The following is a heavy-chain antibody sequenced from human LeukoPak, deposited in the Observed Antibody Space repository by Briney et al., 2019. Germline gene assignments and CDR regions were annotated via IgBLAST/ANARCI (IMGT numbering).Heavy chain of an antibody. CDR1: GFTFSSYT. V-gene: IGHV3-21*01. CDR3: AKDAAAAARSYMDV. Sequence: GSLRLSCAASGFTFSSYTMNWVRQAPGKGLEWVSSISSSSSYIYYADSVKGRFTISRDNAKNSLHLQMNSLRAEDTAVYYCAKDAAAAARSYMDVWGKGTTVTISS. D-gene: IGHD6-13*01. J-gene: IGHJ6*03. CDR2: ISSSSSYI.